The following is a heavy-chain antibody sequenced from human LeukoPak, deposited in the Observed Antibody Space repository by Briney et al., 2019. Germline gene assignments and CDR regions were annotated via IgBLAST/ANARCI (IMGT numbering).Heavy chain of an antibody. CDR1: GFNFANHA. CDR2: ISGGGDIA. Sequence: GGSLRLSCAASGFNFANHAMSWVRQTAGKGLEWVSAISGGGDIAYYADSVKGRFTISRDNSKNTLYLQMNSLRAEDTAVYYCARDSTVTTRFLDYWGQGTLVTVSS. CDR3: ARDSTVTTRFLDY. D-gene: IGHD4-11*01. V-gene: IGHV3-23*01. J-gene: IGHJ4*02.